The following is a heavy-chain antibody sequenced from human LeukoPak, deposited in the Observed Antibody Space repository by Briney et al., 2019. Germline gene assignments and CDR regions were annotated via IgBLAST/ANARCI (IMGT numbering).Heavy chain of an antibody. CDR1: GFTFSRYW. V-gene: IGHV3-74*01. Sequence: GGSLRLSCAASGFTFSRYWMHWVRQAPGKGLVWVSRINSDGSSTTYADSVKGRFTISRDNAKNTLYLQMNSLRAEDTAVYYCAADPDSSGGSTFDYWGQGTLVTVSS. CDR3: AADPDSSGGSTFDY. D-gene: IGHD6-19*01. J-gene: IGHJ4*02. CDR2: INSDGSST.